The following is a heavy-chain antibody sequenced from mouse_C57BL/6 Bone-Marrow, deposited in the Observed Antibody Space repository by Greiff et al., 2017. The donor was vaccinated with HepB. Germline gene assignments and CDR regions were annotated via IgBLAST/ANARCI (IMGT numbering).Heavy chain of an antibody. Sequence: QVQLQQSGPELVKPGASVKISCKASGYAFSSSWMNWVKQRPGKGLEWIGRIYPGDGDTNYNGKFKGKATLTADKSSSTAYMPLSSLTSEDSAVYFCASRITTVVADYWGQGTTLTVSS. V-gene: IGHV1-82*01. CDR2: IYPGDGDT. J-gene: IGHJ2*01. CDR3: ASRITTVVADY. D-gene: IGHD1-1*01. CDR1: GYAFSSSW.